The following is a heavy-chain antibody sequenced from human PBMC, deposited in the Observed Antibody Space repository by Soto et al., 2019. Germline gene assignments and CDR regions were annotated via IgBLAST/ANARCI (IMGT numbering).Heavy chain of an antibody. V-gene: IGHV5-10-1*01. Sequence: GESLRIWCKGAGYSFTSYCISWVRQMTGKGLEWMGRIDPSDSYTNYSPSFQGHVTISADKSISTAYLQWSSLKASDTAMYYCARRYCSSTSCYTGMDVWGQGTTVTVS. J-gene: IGHJ6*02. CDR3: ARRYCSSTSCYTGMDV. CDR2: IDPSDSYT. D-gene: IGHD2-2*02. CDR1: GYSFTSYC.